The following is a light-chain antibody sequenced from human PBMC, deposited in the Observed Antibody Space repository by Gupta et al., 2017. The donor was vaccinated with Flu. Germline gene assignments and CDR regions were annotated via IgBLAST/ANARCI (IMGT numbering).Light chain of an antibody. J-gene: IGLJ1*01. CDR3: GSFADGRYV. CDR2: EVS. Sequence: GTSGDIGTYNYVSWYQHHPGKGPKLIIYEVSRRPSGVPDRFSASKSGSTASLTVSGLQAEDEADYYCGSFADGRYVFGGGTKVTVL. CDR1: SGDIGTYNY. V-gene: IGLV2-8*01.